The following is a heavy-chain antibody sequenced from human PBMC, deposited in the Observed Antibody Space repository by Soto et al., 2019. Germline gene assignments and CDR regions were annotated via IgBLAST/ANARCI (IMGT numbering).Heavy chain of an antibody. Sequence: SETLSLTCTVSGGSISGYYWSWIRQPPGKGLEWIGYMYNTGSTVYNPSFKSRVTISVDTSKNQFSLKLNSVTAADTAVYYCVIVLRGHSGTNFFPLAVLGQATTGT. V-gene: IGHV4-59*01. D-gene: IGHD2-8*01. CDR2: MYNTGST. CDR3: VIVLRGHSGTNFFPLAV. CDR1: GGSISGYY. J-gene: IGHJ6*02.